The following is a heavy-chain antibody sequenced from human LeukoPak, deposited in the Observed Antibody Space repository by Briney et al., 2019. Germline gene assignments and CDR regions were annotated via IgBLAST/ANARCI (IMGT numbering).Heavy chain of an antibody. V-gene: IGHV3-23*01. J-gene: IGHJ4*02. D-gene: IGHD3-22*01. CDR1: GFTFSSYA. CDR3: AKGAYYYDSSGYYSAYFDY. CDR2: ISGSGGST. Sequence: GGSLRLSCAASGFTFSSYAMSWVRQAPGKGLEWVSAISGSGGSTYYADSVKGRFTISRDNSKNTLYLQMNSLRAEDTTVYYCAKGAYYYDSSGYYSAYFDYWGQGTLVTVSS.